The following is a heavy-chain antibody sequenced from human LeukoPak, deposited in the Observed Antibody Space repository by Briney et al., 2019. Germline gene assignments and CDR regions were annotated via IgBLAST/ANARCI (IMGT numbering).Heavy chain of an antibody. V-gene: IGHV4-34*01. Sequence: PSETLSLTCAAYGGSFSGYYWSWIRQPPGKGLEWIGEINHSGSTNYNPSLKSRVTISVDTSKNQFSLKLSSVTAADTAVYYCARGSRRFDPWGQGTLVTVSS. J-gene: IGHJ5*02. CDR2: INHSGST. CDR3: ARGSRRFDP. CDR1: GGSFSGYY.